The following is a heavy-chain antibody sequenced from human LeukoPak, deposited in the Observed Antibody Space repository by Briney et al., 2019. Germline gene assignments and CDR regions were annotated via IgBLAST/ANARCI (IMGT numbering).Heavy chain of an antibody. D-gene: IGHD3-16*01. V-gene: IGHV4-59*08. Sequence: KPSQTLSLTCPVSGDSISTYYWSWIRQPPVKGLEWIGYIHYSGSTNYNPSLRSRVTISVDTSKNQFSLKLSSATAADTAVYFCARRAINSVMFDYWGQGTLVSVSS. CDR3: ARRAINSVMFDY. J-gene: IGHJ4*02. CDR2: IHYSGST. CDR1: GDSISTYY.